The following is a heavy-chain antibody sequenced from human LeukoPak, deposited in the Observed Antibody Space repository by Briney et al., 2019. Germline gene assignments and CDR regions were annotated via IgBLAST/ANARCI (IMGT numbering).Heavy chain of an antibody. D-gene: IGHD3-9*01. V-gene: IGHV3-23*01. J-gene: IGHJ4*02. CDR3: AKDGGRWYYDTVARNNDY. CDR1: GFTFSSYG. CDR2: ISGSGGST. Sequence: PGGSLRLSCAASGFTFSSYGMSWVRQAPGKGLEWVSAISGSGGSTYYADSVKGRFTISRDNSKNTLYLQMNSLRAEDTAVYYCAKDGGRWYYDTVARNNDYWGQGTLVTVSS.